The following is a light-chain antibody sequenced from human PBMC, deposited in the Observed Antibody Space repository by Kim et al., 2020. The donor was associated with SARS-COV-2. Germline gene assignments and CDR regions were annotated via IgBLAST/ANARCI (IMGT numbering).Light chain of an antibody. J-gene: IGKJ1*01. CDR2: GAS. CDR1: QSVSRN. Sequence: EIVMTQSPATLSVSPGERAALSCRASQSVSRNLAWYQQKPGQAPRLLIYGASTRATGIPARFSGSGSGTEFTLTISSLQSEDFAVYYCQQYNNWPQGTFGQGTKVDIK. V-gene: IGKV3-15*01. CDR3: QQYNNWPQGT.